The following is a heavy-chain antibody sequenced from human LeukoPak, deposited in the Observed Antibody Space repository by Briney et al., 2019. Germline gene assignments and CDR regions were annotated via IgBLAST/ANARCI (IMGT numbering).Heavy chain of an antibody. CDR3: ARVVPTVAPLYWFDY. J-gene: IGHJ4*02. CDR1: GGSISSSSYY. Sequence: PSETVSLTCTVSGGSISSSSYYWGWIRQPPGKGLEWIGSIYYSGSTYYNPSLKSRVTISVDTSKNKLRSVTAADTAVYYCARVVPTVAPLYWFDYWGQGILVTVSS. D-gene: IGHD4-23*01. CDR2: IYYSGST. V-gene: IGHV4-39*02.